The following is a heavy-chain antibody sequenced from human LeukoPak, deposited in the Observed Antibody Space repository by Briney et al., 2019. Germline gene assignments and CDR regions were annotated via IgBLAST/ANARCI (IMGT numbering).Heavy chain of an antibody. D-gene: IGHD2-15*01. J-gene: IGHJ4*02. CDR1: GFTLNSYA. Sequence: QPGGSLRLSCVASGFTLNSYAMYWVRQAPGKGLEWISGIFGSGGSAHYADSVKGRFTISRDNSKNTVYLQLDSLRVEDMAVYYCGKTTVGYSSGRYPGWPVDYWGQGALVTVSS. CDR3: GKTTVGYSSGRYPGWPVDY. CDR2: IFGSGGSA. V-gene: IGHV3-23*01.